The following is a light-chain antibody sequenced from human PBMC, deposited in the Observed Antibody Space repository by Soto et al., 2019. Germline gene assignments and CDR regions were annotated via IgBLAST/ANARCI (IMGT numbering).Light chain of an antibody. V-gene: IGKV1-39*01. CDR3: QQSYSKGYT. CDR2: AAS. J-gene: IGKJ2*01. CDR1: QSISSY. Sequence: DIQMTRSPSSLSASVGDRVTITCRASQSISSYLNWYQQKPGKAPKLLIYAASSLQSGVPSRFSGSGSGTDFTLTISSLQPEDFATYYCQQSYSKGYTFGQGTKVDIK.